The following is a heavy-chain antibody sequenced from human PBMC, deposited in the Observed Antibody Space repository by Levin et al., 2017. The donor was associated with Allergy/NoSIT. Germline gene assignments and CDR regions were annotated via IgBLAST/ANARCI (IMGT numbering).Heavy chain of an antibody. D-gene: IGHD5-12*01. CDR1: GSSISSGYF. CDR3: ARALSGYGRAFDY. Sequence: SETLSLTCAVSGSSISSGYFWGWIRQPPGKGLEWIGSIYHTGSTYYNPSLKSRVTMSVDTSKNQFSLKLTSVTAADTAVYYCARALSGYGRAFDYWGQGTLVTVSS. CDR2: IYHTGST. V-gene: IGHV4-38-2*01. J-gene: IGHJ4*02.